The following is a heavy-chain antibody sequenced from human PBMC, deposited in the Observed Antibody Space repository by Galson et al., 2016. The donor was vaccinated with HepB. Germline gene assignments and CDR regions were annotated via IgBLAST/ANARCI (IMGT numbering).Heavy chain of an antibody. J-gene: IGHJ6*02. D-gene: IGHD5-12*01. Sequence: SETLSLTCGVYDGSLSGFYWSWIRQPPGKGLEWIGEVNHSGSTNYNPSLKSRVTISLDTSKSQISLKVTSVTAADTAVYYCARVPRYGAHDYYGTDVWGQGTTVTVSS. CDR2: VNHSGST. V-gene: IGHV4-34*01. CDR3: ARVPRYGAHDYYGTDV. CDR1: DGSLSGFY.